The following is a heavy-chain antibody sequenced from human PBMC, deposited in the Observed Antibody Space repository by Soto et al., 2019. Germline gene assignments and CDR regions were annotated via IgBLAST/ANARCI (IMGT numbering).Heavy chain of an antibody. J-gene: IGHJ4*02. CDR3: ARDITTTPVY. CDR2: ITNDGGST. V-gene: IGHV3-74*01. D-gene: IGHD1-1*01. Sequence: GGSLRLSCTASGFTFSNYWMHWVRQAPGKGLVWVSRITNDGGSTTYADSVKGRFTISRDNAKNTLYLQIDSLRSEDTAVYYCARDITTTPVYWGRGTLVTVSS. CDR1: GFTFSNYW.